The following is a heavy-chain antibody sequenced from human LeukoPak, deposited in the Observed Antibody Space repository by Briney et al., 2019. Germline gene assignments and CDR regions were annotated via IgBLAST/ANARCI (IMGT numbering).Heavy chain of an antibody. J-gene: IGHJ2*01. Sequence: SETLSLTCTVSGGSISSGDYYWSWIRQPPGKGLEWIGYIYYSGSTYYNPSLKSRVTISVDTSKNQFSLKLSSVTAADTAVYYCARGLSSGYYWNWYFDLWGRGTLVTVSS. CDR3: ARGLSSGYYWNWYFDL. V-gene: IGHV4-30-4*01. CDR2: IYYSGST. D-gene: IGHD3-22*01. CDR1: GGSISSGDYY.